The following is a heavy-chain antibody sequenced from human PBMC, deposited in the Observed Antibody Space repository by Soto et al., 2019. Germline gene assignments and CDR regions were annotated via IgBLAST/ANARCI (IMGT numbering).Heavy chain of an antibody. Sequence: QVHLVQSGAEVKKPGASVKVSCKGSGYGFTTYGITWVRQAPGQGLEWMAWISAHNGNTNYAQKLQGRVTVTRDTSTRTAYMARRSLRSDDTAVYYCARGRYGDYWGQGALVTVSS. CDR2: ISAHNGNT. D-gene: IGHD1-1*01. CDR3: ARGRYGDY. J-gene: IGHJ4*02. CDR1: GYGFTTYG. V-gene: IGHV1-18*01.